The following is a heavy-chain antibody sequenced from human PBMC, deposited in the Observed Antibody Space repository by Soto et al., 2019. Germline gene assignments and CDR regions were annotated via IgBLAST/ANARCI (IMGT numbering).Heavy chain of an antibody. V-gene: IGHV3-72*01. CDR2: SRSKATSDVT. Sequence: EVQLVESGGVLVQPGGSLRLSCAASGFTFSDHYMDWVRQAPGKGLAWVGRSRSKATSDVTEYAASVKGRFTITRDDSNDSLHLQMTSLRTEDTAVDFCARGGTSYDYSHGMDVWGQGTTVTVSS. J-gene: IGHJ6*02. CDR3: ARGGTSYDYSHGMDV. CDR1: GFTFSDHY. D-gene: IGHD2-21*01.